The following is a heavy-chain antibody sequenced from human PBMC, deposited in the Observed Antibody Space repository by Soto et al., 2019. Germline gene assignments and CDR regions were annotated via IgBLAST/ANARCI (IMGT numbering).Heavy chain of an antibody. CDR2: INPGDSET. CDR3: VRTYYYVSGRYSNFDN. J-gene: IGHJ4*02. CDR1: GYSFNSYW. V-gene: IGHV5-51*01. Sequence: EVQLVQSGAEVKKPGESLKISCQGSGYSFNSYWIGWVRQMPGKVLEWMGIINPGDSETRYSPSFQGQVTMSADTSSSTAYLQWSSLRASDTAIYYCVRTYYYVSGRYSNFDNWGQGTLVTVSS. D-gene: IGHD3-10*01.